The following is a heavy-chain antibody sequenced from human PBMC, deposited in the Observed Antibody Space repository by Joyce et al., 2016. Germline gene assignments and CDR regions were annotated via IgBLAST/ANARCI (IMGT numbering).Heavy chain of an antibody. V-gene: IGHV3-53*04. CDR1: GFNVSSKY. CDR2: IYSGGPT. D-gene: IGHD4-23*01. Sequence: QLVESGGGLVQPGGSLRLSCAASGFNVSSKYMTWVRQAPGKGLEWVSDIYSGGPTYYADSVKGRFTIPRHNSKNTLDLQMNSLRCDDTAVYYCTTHYGGYDWDLWGQGTLVTVSS. CDR3: TTHYGGYDWDL. J-gene: IGHJ5*02.